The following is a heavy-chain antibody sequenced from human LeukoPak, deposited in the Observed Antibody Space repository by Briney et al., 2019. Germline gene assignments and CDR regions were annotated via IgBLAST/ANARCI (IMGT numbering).Heavy chain of an antibody. CDR2: ISSSSSYI. CDR1: GFTFSSYS. J-gene: IGHJ3*02. Sequence: GGSLRLSCAASGFTFSSYSMNWVRQAPGKGLEWVSSISSSSSYIYYADSVKGRFTISRDNAKNSLYLQMNSLRAEDTAVYYCAREDDYGDRGGASDIWGQGTMVTVSS. CDR3: AREDDYGDRGGASDI. V-gene: IGHV3-21*01. D-gene: IGHD4-17*01.